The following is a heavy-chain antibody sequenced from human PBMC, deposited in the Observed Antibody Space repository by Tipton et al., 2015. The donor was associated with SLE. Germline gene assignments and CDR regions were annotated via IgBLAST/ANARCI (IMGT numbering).Heavy chain of an antibody. D-gene: IGHD1-26*01. Sequence: SLRLSCAASGFTFDDYAMHWVRQAPGKGLEWVSGISWNSGSIGYADSVKGRFTISRDNAKNSLYLQMNSLRAEDTALYYCAKDRLGAELDYWGQGTLVTVSS. J-gene: IGHJ4*02. V-gene: IGHV3-9*01. CDR1: GFTFDDYA. CDR2: ISWNSGSI. CDR3: AKDRLGAELDY.